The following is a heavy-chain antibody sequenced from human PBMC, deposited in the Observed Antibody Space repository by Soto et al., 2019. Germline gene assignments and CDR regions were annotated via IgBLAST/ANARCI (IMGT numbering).Heavy chain of an antibody. CDR1: GYTFTSYS. Sequence: GASVKVSCKASGYTFTSYSMHWVRQAPGKGLEWMGIINPSGGNTRYAQKFQGRVTMTEDTSTDTAYMELSSLRSEDTAVYYCATDYGAYYFDYWGQGTLVTVSS. CDR2: INPSGGNT. V-gene: IGHV1-46*01. CDR3: ATDYGAYYFDY. J-gene: IGHJ4*02. D-gene: IGHD4-17*01.